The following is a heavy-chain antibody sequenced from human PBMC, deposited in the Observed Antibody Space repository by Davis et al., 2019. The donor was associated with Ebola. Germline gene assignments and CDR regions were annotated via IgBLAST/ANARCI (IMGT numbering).Heavy chain of an antibody. D-gene: IGHD4-23*01. V-gene: IGHV3-23*01. CDR3: AVHPRWTPYYFYMDV. J-gene: IGHJ6*03. CDR1: GFNFGDSA. Sequence: PGGSLRLSCAASGFNFGDSAMSWVRQAPGRGLEWVSGISDNGGSTYYADSVKGRFTISRDNSKNIVYLQVSSLRADDTATYYCAVHPRWTPYYFYMDVWGKGTTVTVSS. CDR2: ISDNGGST.